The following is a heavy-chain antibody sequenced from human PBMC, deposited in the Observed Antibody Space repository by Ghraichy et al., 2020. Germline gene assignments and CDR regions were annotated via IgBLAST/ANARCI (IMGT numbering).Heavy chain of an antibody. CDR1: GGSISSYY. J-gene: IGHJ4*02. V-gene: IGHV4-4*07. CDR2: IYTSGST. Sequence: SQTLSLTCTVSGGSISSYYWSWIRQPAGKGLEWIGRIYTSGSTNYNPSLKSRVTMSVDTSKNQFSLKLSSVTAADTAVYYCARDSVFGGVIEQCDYWGQGTLVTVSS. D-gene: IGHD3-16*02. CDR3: ARDSVFGGVIEQCDY.